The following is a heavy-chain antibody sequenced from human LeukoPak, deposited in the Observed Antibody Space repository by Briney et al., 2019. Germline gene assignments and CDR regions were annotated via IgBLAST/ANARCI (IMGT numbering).Heavy chain of an antibody. CDR3: ARNLYPHIVVVPAAIYYYGMDV. CDR1: GYTFTSYG. D-gene: IGHD2-2*02. Sequence: ASVKVSCKASGYTFTSYGISWVRQAPGQGLEWMGWISAYNGNTNYAQKFQGRVTITADESTSTAYMELSSLRSEDTAVYYCARNLYPHIVVVPAAIYYYGMDVWGQGTTVTVSS. V-gene: IGHV1-18*01. CDR2: ISAYNGNT. J-gene: IGHJ6*02.